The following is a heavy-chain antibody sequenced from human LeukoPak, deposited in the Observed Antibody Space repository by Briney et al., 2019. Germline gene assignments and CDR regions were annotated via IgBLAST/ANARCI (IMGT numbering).Heavy chain of an antibody. Sequence: ASVKVSCKASGYTFATCYLNWVRQAPGRGLEWMGKIDPNYGFAYYAQKFQGRVTMTRDTSTSTVYMEVNSLTSDDTAVYYCARVLAYCTDSSCPGMDVWGQGTTVTVSS. V-gene: IGHV1-46*01. CDR1: GYTFATCY. D-gene: IGHD2-8*02. J-gene: IGHJ6*02. CDR3: ARVLAYCTDSSCPGMDV. CDR2: IDPNYGFA.